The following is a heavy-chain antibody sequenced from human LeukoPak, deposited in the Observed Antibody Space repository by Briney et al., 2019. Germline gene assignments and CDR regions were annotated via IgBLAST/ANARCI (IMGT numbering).Heavy chain of an antibody. CDR3: VRGYNSFDP. Sequence: PGGSLRLSCAVSGFTFSDYYMDWVRQTPGRGLEWVARSRDKAHSYTTEYAASVRGRFTISRDESNNSLYLQMNSLKIEDTALYYCVRGYNSFDPWGQGTKVTVSS. J-gene: IGHJ5*02. D-gene: IGHD3-10*01. CDR2: SRDKAHSYTT. V-gene: IGHV3-72*01. CDR1: GFTFSDYY.